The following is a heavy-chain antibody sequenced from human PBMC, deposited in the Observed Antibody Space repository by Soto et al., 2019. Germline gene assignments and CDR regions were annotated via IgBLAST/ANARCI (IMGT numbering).Heavy chain of an antibody. V-gene: IGHV3-74*01. D-gene: IGHD6-13*01. CDR3: VREPWGFSGTWYDY. CDR1: GFSFRSYW. J-gene: IGHJ4*02. Sequence: GGSLRLSCEGCGFSFRSYWMHWVRQAPGKGLVWVARISFDGNTSNYADSVKGRFTITRDNARNTVYLQMNSLRAEDTAVYFCVREPWGFSGTWYDYWGQGTLVTVSS. CDR2: ISFDGNTS.